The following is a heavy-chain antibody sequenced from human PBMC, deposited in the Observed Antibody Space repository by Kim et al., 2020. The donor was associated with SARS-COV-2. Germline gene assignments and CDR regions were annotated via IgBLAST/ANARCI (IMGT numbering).Heavy chain of an antibody. CDR2: IYHSGST. J-gene: IGHJ3*02. V-gene: IGHV4-4*02. D-gene: IGHD2-21*01. CDR1: GGSISSSNW. Sequence: SETLSLTCAVSGGSISSSNWWSWVRQPPGKGLEWIGEIYHSGSTNYNPSLKSRVTISVDKSKNQFSLKLSSVTAADTAVYYCAKDYGGNWDAFDIWGQGTMVTVSS. CDR3: AKDYGGNWDAFDI.